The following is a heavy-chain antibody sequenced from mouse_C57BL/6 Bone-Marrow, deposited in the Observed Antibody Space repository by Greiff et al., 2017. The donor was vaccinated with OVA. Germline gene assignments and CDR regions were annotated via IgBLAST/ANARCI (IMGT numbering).Heavy chain of an antibody. CDR2: IWGDGST. Sequence: VKLMESGPGLVAPSQSLSITCTVSGFSLTSYGVSWVRQPPGKGLEWLGVIWGDGSTNYHSALISRLSISKDNSKSQVFLKLNSLQTDDTATYYCAGWFHNPYYYAMDYWGQGTSVTVSS. J-gene: IGHJ4*01. CDR3: AGWFHNPYYYAMDY. CDR1: GFSLTSYG. D-gene: IGHD2-3*01. V-gene: IGHV2-3*01.